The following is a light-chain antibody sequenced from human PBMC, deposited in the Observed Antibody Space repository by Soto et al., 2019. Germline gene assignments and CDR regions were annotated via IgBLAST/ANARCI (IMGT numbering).Light chain of an antibody. V-gene: IGKV3-15*01. J-gene: IGKJ1*01. CDR2: GAS. Sequence: EIVMTQSPATLSVSPGERATLSCRASQSVSGNLAWYQQKPGQAPRLLIYGASTRATGIPARFSGSGSGTEFPLTISSLQSEDFAVSYCQQYNHWPPAFGQGTKVEIK. CDR3: QQYNHWPPA. CDR1: QSVSGN.